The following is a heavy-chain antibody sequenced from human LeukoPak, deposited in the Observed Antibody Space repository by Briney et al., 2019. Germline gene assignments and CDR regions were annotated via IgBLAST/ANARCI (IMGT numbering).Heavy chain of an antibody. J-gene: IGHJ5*02. CDR2: IWYDVCNK. CDR3: ARGVATPNPLGNGFDP. Sequence: PGGSLRLSCAASGFTFSSYGMHWVRPAPGKGLEGVAVIWYDVCNKYYADSGKGQFTISRDNYQNTLYLQMNSLSAEHTAVYYCARGVATPNPLGNGFDPWGQGTVVSVPS. D-gene: IGHD5-12*01. CDR1: GFTFSSYG. V-gene: IGHV3-33*01.